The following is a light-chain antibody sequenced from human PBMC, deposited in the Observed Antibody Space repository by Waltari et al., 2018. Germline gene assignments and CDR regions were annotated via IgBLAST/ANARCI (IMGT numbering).Light chain of an antibody. V-gene: IGLV2-23*02. Sequence: QSALTQPASVSGSPGQSITISCTGTSTDIGSFGLVSWYQQHPGRAPTRIIYDVTRRPPETSARFFGSKSGNTASLTISGLLAEDEADYYCSSYTSDTTHVVFGGGTKLTVL. CDR1: STDIGSFGL. J-gene: IGLJ2*01. CDR3: SSYTSDTTHVV. CDR2: DVT.